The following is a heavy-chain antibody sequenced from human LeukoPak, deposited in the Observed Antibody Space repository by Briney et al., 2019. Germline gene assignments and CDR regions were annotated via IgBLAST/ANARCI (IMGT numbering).Heavy chain of an antibody. J-gene: IGHJ4*02. CDR3: ARVYSRLHFDY. CDR2: INHSGST. Sequence: SETPSLTCAVYGGSLSGYYWSWIRQPPGKGLEWIGEINHSGSTNYNPSLKSRVTISVDTSKNQFSLKLSSVTAADTAVYYCARVYSRLHFDYWGQGTLVTVSS. CDR1: GGSLSGYY. V-gene: IGHV4-34*01. D-gene: IGHD2-21*01.